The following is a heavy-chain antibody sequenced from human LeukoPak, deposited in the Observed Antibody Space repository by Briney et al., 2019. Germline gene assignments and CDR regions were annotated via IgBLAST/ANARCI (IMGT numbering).Heavy chain of an antibody. D-gene: IGHD5-18*01. CDR3: ASSGYGHGYFDY. CDR1: GGSISSYY. J-gene: IGHJ4*02. V-gene: IGHV4-59*01. CDR2: IYYSGST. Sequence: SETLSLTCTVSGGSISSYYWSWIRQPPGKGLEWIGYIYYSGSTNYNPSLKSRVTIPVDTSKNQFSLKLSSVTPADTAVYYCASSGYGHGYFDYWGQGTLVTVSS.